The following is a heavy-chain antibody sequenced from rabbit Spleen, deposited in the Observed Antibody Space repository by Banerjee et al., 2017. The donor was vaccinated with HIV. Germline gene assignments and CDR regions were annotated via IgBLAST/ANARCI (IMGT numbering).Heavy chain of an antibody. Sequence: QSLEESGGDLVKPGASLTLTCIASGVSFSGNSYMCWVRQAPGKGLEWIACIDSGSSGFTYFATWAKGRFTCSKTSSTTVTLQMTRLTAAGTATYFCARDTSSSFSSYGMDLWGPGTLVTVS. CDR3: ARDTSSSFSSYGMDL. CDR1: GVSFSGNSY. J-gene: IGHJ6*01. CDR2: IDSGSSGFT. D-gene: IGHD1-1*01. V-gene: IGHV1S40*01.